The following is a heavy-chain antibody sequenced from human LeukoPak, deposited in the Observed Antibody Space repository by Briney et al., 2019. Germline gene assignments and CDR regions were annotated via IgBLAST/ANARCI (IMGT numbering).Heavy chain of an antibody. V-gene: IGHV1-69*04. CDR2: IIPILGIA. CDR3: ARDQVDSRAPWFDP. CDR1: GGTFSSYT. D-gene: IGHD3-22*01. Sequence: SVKVSCKASGGTFSSYTISWVRQAPGQGLEWMGTIIPILGIANYAQKFQGRVTITADKSTSTAYMELSSLRSEDTAVYYCARDQVDSRAPWFDPWGQGTLVTVSS. J-gene: IGHJ5*02.